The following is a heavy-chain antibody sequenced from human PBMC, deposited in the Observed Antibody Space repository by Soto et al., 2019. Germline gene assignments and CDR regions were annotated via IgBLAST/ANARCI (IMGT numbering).Heavy chain of an antibody. CDR1: GFTLSSYA. CDR2: ISSSGSVI. V-gene: IGHV3-48*02. D-gene: IGHD6-19*01. CDR3: ARDGAVPGQRYFYGMDV. J-gene: IGHJ6*02. Sequence: EVQLVESGGGLVQPGESLRVSCAASGFTLSSYAMTWVRQAPGKGMEWLSYISSSGSVIRYADSVKGRFTVSSEYAKNALSLQITTLSDEYTAVYYWARDGAVPGQRYFYGMDVWGQGNTVTVSS.